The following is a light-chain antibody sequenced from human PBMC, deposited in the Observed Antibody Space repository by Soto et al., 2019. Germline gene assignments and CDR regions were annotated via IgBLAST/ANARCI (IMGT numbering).Light chain of an antibody. Sequence: VVLTQSPGTLSLSPGETDTLSGRASQTLSISYLAWYQKKPGQAPRLLISGASSRATGIPDRFSGSGSGTDFILTISRLETEDFATYYCQQGDTTTITFGQGTRVEIK. CDR3: QQGDTTTIT. CDR2: GAS. J-gene: IGKJ5*01. CDR1: QTLSISY. V-gene: IGKV3-20*01.